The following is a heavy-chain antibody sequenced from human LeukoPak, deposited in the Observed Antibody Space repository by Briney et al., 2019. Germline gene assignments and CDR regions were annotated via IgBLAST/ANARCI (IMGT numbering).Heavy chain of an antibody. CDR1: GLTFSDFY. J-gene: IGHJ4*02. V-gene: IGHV3-11*01. CDR2: ISSSGDTI. D-gene: IGHD1-14*01. CDR3: AKNYRPGKACYDH. Sequence: GGSLRLSCAASGLTFSDFYMSWIRQAPGKGLEWVSHISSSGDTIYYADSVRGRFTISRDNAKNSLYLQMNSLRAEDTAVYYCAKNYRPGKACYDHWGQGTLVTVSS.